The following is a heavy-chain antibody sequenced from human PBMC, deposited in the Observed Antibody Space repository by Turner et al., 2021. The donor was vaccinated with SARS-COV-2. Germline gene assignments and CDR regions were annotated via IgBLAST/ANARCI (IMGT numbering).Heavy chain of an antibody. CDR3: ARGGEYQLLHYYGMDV. Sequence: EVQLVETGGGLILPGGSLRLSCAPSGFTVSSHYMSWARQARGKGLEWVSVISSGGRTYYADSVKGRFTISRDNSKNTLYLQMNSLRAEDTAVYYCARGGEYQLLHYYGMDVWGQGTTVTVSS. V-gene: IGHV3-53*02. CDR2: ISSGGRT. J-gene: IGHJ6*02. CDR1: GFTVSSHY. D-gene: IGHD2-2*01.